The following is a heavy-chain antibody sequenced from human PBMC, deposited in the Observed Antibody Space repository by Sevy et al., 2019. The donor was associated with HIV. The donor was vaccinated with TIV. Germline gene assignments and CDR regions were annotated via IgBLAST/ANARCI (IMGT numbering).Heavy chain of an antibody. CDR3: VREGAAAGDFDW. Sequence: GGSLRLSCTASGFTFSSYEMNWVRQAPGKGLEWVGRSRNKANSYITEYAASVKGRFSISRDDSNNSLFLQMNSLKTEDTAVYYCVREGAAAGDFDWWGQGTLVTVSS. D-gene: IGHD6-13*01. CDR2: SRNKANSYIT. CDR1: GFTFSSYE. J-gene: IGHJ4*02. V-gene: IGHV3-72*01.